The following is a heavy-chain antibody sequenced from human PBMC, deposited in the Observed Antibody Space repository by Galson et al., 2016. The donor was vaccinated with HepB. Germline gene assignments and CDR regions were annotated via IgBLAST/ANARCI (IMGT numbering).Heavy chain of an antibody. V-gene: IGHV3-48*02. CDR2: IRYSSSSTI. D-gene: IGHD1-1*01. J-gene: IGHJ6*02. Sequence: SLRLSCAASGFTFSSYSMNWVRQAPGKGLEWLSYIRYSSSSTIYYADSVNGRFTNSRIDAKNSWYLQMNSVRDGDTDEYYCSRERTGRFYGMDLWGQGTTVTVSS. CDR1: GFTFSSYS. CDR3: SRERTGRFYGMDL.